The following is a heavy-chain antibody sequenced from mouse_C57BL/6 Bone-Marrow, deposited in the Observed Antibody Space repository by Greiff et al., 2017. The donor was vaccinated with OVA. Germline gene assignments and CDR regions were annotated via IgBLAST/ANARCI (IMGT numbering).Heavy chain of an antibody. Sequence: QVQLQQPGAELVKPGASVKLSCNASGYTFTSYWMHWVKQRPGQGLEWIGMIHPNSGSTNYNEKFKSKATLTVDKSSSTAYMQLSSLTSEDSAVYYCASALWSPFDYWGQGTTLTVSS. CDR3: ASALWSPFDY. V-gene: IGHV1-64*01. J-gene: IGHJ2*01. CDR2: IHPNSGST. D-gene: IGHD1-1*02. CDR1: GYTFTSYW.